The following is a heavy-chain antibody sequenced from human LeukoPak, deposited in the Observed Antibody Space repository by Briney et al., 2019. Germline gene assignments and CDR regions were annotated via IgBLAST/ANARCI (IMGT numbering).Heavy chain of an antibody. Sequence: GGFLRLSCAASGFTFSSYGMHWVRQAPGKGLEWVAVIWYDGSNKYYADSVKGRFTISRDNSKNTLYLQMNSLRAEDTAVYYCARDACGGDCYSGMDVWGQGTTVTVSS. CDR3: ARDACGGDCYSGMDV. CDR2: IWYDGSNK. J-gene: IGHJ6*02. CDR1: GFTFSSYG. V-gene: IGHV3-33*01. D-gene: IGHD2-21*01.